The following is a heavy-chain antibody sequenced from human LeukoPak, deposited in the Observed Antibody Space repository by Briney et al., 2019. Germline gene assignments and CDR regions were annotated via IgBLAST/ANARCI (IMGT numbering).Heavy chain of an antibody. CDR1: GGSISSYY. Sequence: SETLSLTCTVSGGSISSYYWSWVRQPAGKGLEWIGHIYASGVTKSNPSLKSRVTMSIDTSTNQFSLKVSSVTAADSAVYYCAREGANPASYYYAMDVWGLGTTVTVSS. CDR3: AREGANPASYYYAMDV. V-gene: IGHV4-4*07. D-gene: IGHD4/OR15-4a*01. J-gene: IGHJ6*02. CDR2: IYASGVT.